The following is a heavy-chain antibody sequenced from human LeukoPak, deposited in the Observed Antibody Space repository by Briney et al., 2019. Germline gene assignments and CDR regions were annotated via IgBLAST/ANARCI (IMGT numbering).Heavy chain of an antibody. CDR3: ATARPYYYGMDV. CDR2: FDPEDGET. CDR1: GYTLTELS. V-gene: IGHV1-24*01. Sequence: ASVKVSCEVSGYTLTELSMHWVRQAPGKGLEWMGGFDPEDGETIYAQKFQGRVTMTEDTSTDTAYMELSSLRSEDTAVYYCATARPYYYGMDVWGQGTTVTVSS. D-gene: IGHD6-6*01. J-gene: IGHJ6*02.